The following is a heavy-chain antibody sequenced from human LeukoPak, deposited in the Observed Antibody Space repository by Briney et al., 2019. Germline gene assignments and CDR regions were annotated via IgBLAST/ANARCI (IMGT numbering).Heavy chain of an antibody. V-gene: IGHV3-20*04. Sequence: GGSLRLSCAASGFTFDDYGMSWVRQAPGKGLEWVSGINWNSGSTGYADSVKGRFTISRDNAKNSLYLQMNSLRAEDTALYYCARAKGCSSTTCPFDIWGQGTMVTVSS. CDR2: INWNSGST. CDR3: ARAKGCSSTTCPFDI. J-gene: IGHJ3*02. D-gene: IGHD2-2*01. CDR1: GFTFDDYG.